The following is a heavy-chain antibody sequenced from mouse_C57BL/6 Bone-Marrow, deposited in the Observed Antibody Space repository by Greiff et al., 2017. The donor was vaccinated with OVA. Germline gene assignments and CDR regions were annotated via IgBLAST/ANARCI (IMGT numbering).Heavy chain of an antibody. CDR2: IWSGGST. V-gene: IGHV2-2*02. Sequence: QVQLKQSGPGLVQPSQSLSITCTVSGFSLTSYGVHWVRQSPGKGLEWLGVIWSGGSTDYNAAFISRMSISNNNSKNQVFFTMSSLQANGTAIYYGARNLAYYSNYHFAYWGQGTLVTVSA. D-gene: IGHD2-5*01. CDR3: ARNLAYYSNYHFAY. J-gene: IGHJ3*01. CDR1: GFSLTSYG.